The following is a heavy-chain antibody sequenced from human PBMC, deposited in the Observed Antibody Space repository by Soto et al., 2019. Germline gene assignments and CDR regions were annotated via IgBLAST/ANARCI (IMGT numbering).Heavy chain of an antibody. CDR2: ISAYNGNT. V-gene: IGHV1-18*01. D-gene: IGHD6-19*01. J-gene: IGHJ4*02. CDR3: ARAWFQGVLIAVAGTNDY. Sequence: QVQLVQSGAEVKKPGASVKVSCKASGHTFTSYGISWVRQAPGQGLEWMGWISAYNGNTNYAQKLQGRVTMTTDTSTSTAYMELRSLRSDDTAVYYCARAWFQGVLIAVAGTNDYWGQGTLVTVSS. CDR1: GHTFTSYG.